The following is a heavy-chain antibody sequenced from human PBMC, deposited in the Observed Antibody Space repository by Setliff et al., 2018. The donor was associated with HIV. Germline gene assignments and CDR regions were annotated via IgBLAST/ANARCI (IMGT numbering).Heavy chain of an antibody. J-gene: IGHJ4*02. D-gene: IGHD6-13*01. Sequence: GSLRLSCAASGFTFSNFAMHWVRQAPGKGLEWVAVIWYDGSNQNYADSVKGRLTISRDNSNNILHLQMNSLTPEDTAVYHCARYSSSWHTFDYWGQGTPVTVSS. V-gene: IGHV3-33*01. CDR2: IWYDGSNQ. CDR1: GFTFSNFA. CDR3: ARYSSSWHTFDY.